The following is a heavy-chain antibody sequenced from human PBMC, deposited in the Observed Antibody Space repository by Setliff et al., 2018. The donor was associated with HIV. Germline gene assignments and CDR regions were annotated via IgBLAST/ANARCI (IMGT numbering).Heavy chain of an antibody. CDR2: IHTMGNT. CDR1: GGSISSGDYY. Sequence: PSETLSLTCTVSGGSISSGDYYWTWIRQPAGKGLQWIGRIHTMGNTNYNPSLKSRVTISADTTATQLSLKLESVTAADTAVYFCARDAPMTTNAFDVWGPGTMVTVSS. CDR3: ARDAPMTTNAFDV. V-gene: IGHV4-61*02. J-gene: IGHJ3*01. D-gene: IGHD4-17*01.